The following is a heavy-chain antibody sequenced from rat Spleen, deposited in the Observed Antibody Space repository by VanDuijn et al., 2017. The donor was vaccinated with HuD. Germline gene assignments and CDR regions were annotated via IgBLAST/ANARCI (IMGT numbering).Heavy chain of an antibody. Sequence: QVQLKESGPGLVQPSQTLSLTCTVSGFSLITNGVSWVRQPPGKGLEWIAAISGGGSTYYNSVLKSRLSISRDTSKSQVFLKMNSLQTEDTAIYFCTSPNWGFDYWGQGVMVTVSS. V-gene: IGHV2S12*01. CDR1: GFSLITNG. CDR3: TSPNWGFDY. J-gene: IGHJ2*01. CDR2: ISGGGST. D-gene: IGHD5-1*01.